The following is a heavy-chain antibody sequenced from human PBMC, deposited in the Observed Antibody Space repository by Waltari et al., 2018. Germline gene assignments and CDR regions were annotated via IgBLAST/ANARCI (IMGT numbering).Heavy chain of an antibody. Sequence: EAQLVESGGGLVQSGGSLRLSGVASGFTFFVHEMNWVRQAPGRGLEWLSSIGSSDTTTSYADSVKGRFTISRDNAKNSVFLQMDSLRAADTAVYFCARGGLNNYYNSFDNWGEGTLVTVSS. CDR1: GFTFFVHE. CDR3: ARGGLNNYYNSFDN. CDR2: IGSSDTTT. D-gene: IGHD3-10*01. J-gene: IGHJ4*02. V-gene: IGHV3-48*03.